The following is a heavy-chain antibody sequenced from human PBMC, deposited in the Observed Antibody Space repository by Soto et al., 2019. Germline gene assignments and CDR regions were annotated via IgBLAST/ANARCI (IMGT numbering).Heavy chain of an antibody. CDR2: IIPIFGTA. CDR1: GGTFSSYA. CDR3: AAPYGSGSYYNGFDY. D-gene: IGHD3-10*01. V-gene: IGHV1-69*05. J-gene: IGHJ4*02. Sequence: QVQLVQSGAEVKKPGSSVKVSCKASGGTFSSYAISWVRQAPGQGLEWMGGIIPIFGTANYAQKFQGRVPXTXGXSXRTAYMELSSLRSEDTAVYCCAAPYGSGSYYNGFDYWGRGSLVTVSS.